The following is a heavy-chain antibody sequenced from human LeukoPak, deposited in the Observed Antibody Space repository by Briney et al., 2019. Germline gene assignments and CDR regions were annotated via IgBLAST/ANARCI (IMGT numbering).Heavy chain of an antibody. D-gene: IGHD5-18*01. CDR1: GFTFSSHW. CDR2: INSDGSST. CDR3: ARENSYGYGFDY. V-gene: IGHV3-74*01. J-gene: IGHJ4*02. Sequence: GGSLRLSCAASGFTFSSHWMHWVRQAPGKGLVWVSRINSDGSSTSYADSVKGRFTISRDNAKNTLYLQMNSLRAEDTAVYYCARENSYGYGFDYWGQGTLVTVSS.